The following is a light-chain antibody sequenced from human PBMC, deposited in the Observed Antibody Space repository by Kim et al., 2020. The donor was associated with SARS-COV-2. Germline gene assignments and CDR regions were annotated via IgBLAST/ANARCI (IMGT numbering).Light chain of an antibody. J-gene: IGLJ3*02. CDR1: TSNIENNF. CDR2: RNH. V-gene: IGLV1-47*01. CDR3: ASWDDRLSGPV. Sequence: GQSVTLPCSGGTSNIENNFVNWYQQLPGAAPKLLLYRNHERPSGVPDRISGSKSGTSASLAISGLRAEDEADYYCASWDDRLSGPVFGGGTQLTVL.